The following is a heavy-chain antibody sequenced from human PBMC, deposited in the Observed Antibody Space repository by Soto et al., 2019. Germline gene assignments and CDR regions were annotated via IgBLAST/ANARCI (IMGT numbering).Heavy chain of an antibody. J-gene: IGHJ6*02. Sequence: GASVKVSCKASGYIFSNYGVTWVRQAPGQGLEWMGWISAYNGNTNYAQKLQGRVTMTTDTSTSTAYMELRSLRSDDTAVYYCARDQPIQGAAINYGMDVWGQGTTVTVSS. V-gene: IGHV1-18*01. CDR3: ARDQPIQGAAINYGMDV. CDR1: GYIFSNYG. D-gene: IGHD6-25*01. CDR2: ISAYNGNT.